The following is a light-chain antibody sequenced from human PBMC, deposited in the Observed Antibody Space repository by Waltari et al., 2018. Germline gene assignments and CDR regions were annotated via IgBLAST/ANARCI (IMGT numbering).Light chain of an antibody. V-gene: IGLV3-25*03. CDR2: KDS. Sequence: SYELTQPPSVSVSPGQTATITCSGDALSRQYSYWYQQKPGQAPLRMVFKDSEGPSGIPGRLFDCSSGITVSLTIHGVHAEDEADYYCQSTCSTASEVLFGGGTKLSVL. J-gene: IGLJ3*02. CDR3: QSTCSTASEVL. CDR1: ALSRQY.